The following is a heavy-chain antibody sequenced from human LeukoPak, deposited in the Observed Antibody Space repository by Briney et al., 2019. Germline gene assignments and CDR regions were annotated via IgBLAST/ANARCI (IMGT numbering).Heavy chain of an antibody. D-gene: IGHD4-17*01. CDR1: GGSISSSS. Sequence: ETLSLTCIVSGGSISSSSYYWGWIRQPPGKGLEWVSSISSSSSYIYYADSVKGRFTISRDNAKNSLYLQMNSLRAEDTAVYYCARDYGESYFDYWGQGTLVTVSS. CDR2: ISSSSSYI. V-gene: IGHV3-21*01. J-gene: IGHJ4*02. CDR3: ARDYGESYFDY.